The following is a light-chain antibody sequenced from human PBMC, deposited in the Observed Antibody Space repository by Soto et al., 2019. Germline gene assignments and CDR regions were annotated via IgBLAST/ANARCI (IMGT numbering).Light chain of an antibody. CDR2: DVS. J-gene: IGLJ3*02. V-gene: IGLV2-8*01. Sequence: QAVVTQPPSASGSPGQSVTISCTGTSSDVGKYNYVSWYQQHPGKAPKLMIFDVSQRPSGVPHRFSGSKSGNTASLTVSGLQPEDEADYYCSSYSGSNDVVFGGGTKLTVL. CDR3: SSYSGSNDVV. CDR1: SSDVGKYNY.